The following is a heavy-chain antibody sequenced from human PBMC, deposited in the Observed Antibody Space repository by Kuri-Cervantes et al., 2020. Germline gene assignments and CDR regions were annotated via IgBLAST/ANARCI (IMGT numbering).Heavy chain of an antibody. CDR3: ARLGGNWAGDY. D-gene: IGHD7-27*01. Sequence: ESLKISCTVSGGSITNFYWSWIRQPPGRGLEWIGYIYYSGSTNYNPSLKSRVTISVDTSKNQFSLKMSSVTAADTAVYYCARLGGNWAGDYWGQGTLVTVSS. CDR2: IYYSGST. V-gene: IGHV4-59*08. J-gene: IGHJ4*02. CDR1: GGSITNFY.